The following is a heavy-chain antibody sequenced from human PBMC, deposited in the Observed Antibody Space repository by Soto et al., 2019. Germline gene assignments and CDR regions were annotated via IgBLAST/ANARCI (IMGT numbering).Heavy chain of an antibody. D-gene: IGHD5-18*01. Sequence: QVQLVQSGAEVKKPGSSVKVSCKASGGTFSSYAISWVRQAPGQGLEWMGAIIPIFGTANYAQKFQGRVTITADESTSTAYMELSSLRSEDTAVYYCARHYAENTAIARYNWFDPWGQGTLVTVSS. CDR3: ARHYAENTAIARYNWFDP. V-gene: IGHV1-69*01. CDR2: IIPIFGTA. CDR1: GGTFSSYA. J-gene: IGHJ5*02.